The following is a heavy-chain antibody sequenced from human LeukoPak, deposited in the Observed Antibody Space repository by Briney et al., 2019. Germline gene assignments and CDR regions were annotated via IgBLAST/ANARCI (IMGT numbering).Heavy chain of an antibody. V-gene: IGHV1-46*01. CDR1: GHTSTTYY. CDR2: INPSGDGT. CDR3: AKETPNTGWFDP. Sequence: ASVKVSCKASGHTSTTYYVHLVRQAPGQGLEWMGVINPSGDGTNYPQRFQDRVTLTKDTSTNTVYMELSSLRSEDTAIYYCAKETPNTGWFDPWGQGTLVTVSS. D-gene: IGHD1-14*01. J-gene: IGHJ5*02.